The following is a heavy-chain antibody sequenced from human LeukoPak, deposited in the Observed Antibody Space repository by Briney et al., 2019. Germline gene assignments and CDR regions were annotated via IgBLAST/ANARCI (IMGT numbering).Heavy chain of an antibody. CDR2: IHYNGIT. D-gene: IGHD2-2*01. Sequence: SETLSLTCTVSGSMYNYYWSWIRQPPGKGLEWIGYIHYNGITNYNPSLKTRVTMSLDTSKNQVSLDLNSVTAADTAVYYCARDFSTSFVRYPFDIWGQGTMVTVSS. J-gene: IGHJ3*02. CDR3: ARDFSTSFVRYPFDI. V-gene: IGHV4-59*12. CDR1: GSMYNYY.